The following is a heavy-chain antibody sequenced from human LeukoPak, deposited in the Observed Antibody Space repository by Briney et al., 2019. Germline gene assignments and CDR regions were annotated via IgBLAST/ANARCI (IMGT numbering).Heavy chain of an antibody. CDR2: ISGSGGST. D-gene: IGHD6-19*01. CDR3: AKKTIAVAGTDEYFQH. CDR1: GFTFSSYG. V-gene: IGHV3-23*01. Sequence: GSLRLSCAASGFTFSSYGMSWVRQAPGKGLEWVSAISGSGGSTYYADSVKGRFTISRDNSKNTLYLQMNSLRAEDTAVYYCAKKTIAVAGTDEYFQHWGQGTLVTVSS. J-gene: IGHJ1*01.